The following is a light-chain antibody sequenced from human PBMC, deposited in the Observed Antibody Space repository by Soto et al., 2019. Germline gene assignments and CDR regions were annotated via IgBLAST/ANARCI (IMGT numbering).Light chain of an antibody. CDR2: DVN. J-gene: IGLJ2*01. CDR1: SCDIGGYDY. CDR3: TSYASGSSHVV. V-gene: IGLV2-14*01. Sequence: QSALTQPASVSGSPGQSITLSCTVTSCDIGGYDYVSWYQRHPGKAPKLIIYDVNNRPSGVSNRLSGSKSGNTASPTISGLQAEDEADYYCTSYASGSSHVVFGGGTKLTV.